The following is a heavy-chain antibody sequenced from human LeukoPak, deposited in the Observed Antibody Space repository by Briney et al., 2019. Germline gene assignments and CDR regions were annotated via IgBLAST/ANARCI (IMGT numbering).Heavy chain of an antibody. J-gene: IGHJ4*02. CDR3: ARVTTVTTVYFDY. V-gene: IGHV4-39*01. CDR2: IYYSGST. D-gene: IGHD4-11*01. CDR1: GGSISSSSYY. Sequence: SETLSFTCTVSGGSISSSSYYWGWIRQPPGRGLEWIGSIYYSGSTYYNPSLKSRVTISVDTSKNQFSLKLSSVTAADTAVYYCARVTTVTTVYFDYWGQGTLVTVSS.